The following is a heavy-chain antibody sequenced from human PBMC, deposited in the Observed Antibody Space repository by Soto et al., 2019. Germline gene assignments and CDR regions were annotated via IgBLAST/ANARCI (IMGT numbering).Heavy chain of an antibody. CDR2: ISAYNGNT. CDR3: ARVDDYYGSGERGYWFDP. D-gene: IGHD3-10*01. J-gene: IGHJ5*02. Sequence: ASVKVSCKASGYTFTSYGISWVRQAPGQGLEWMGWISAYNGNTNYAQKLQGRVTMTTDTSTSTAYMELRSLRSDDTAVYYCARVDDYYGSGERGYWFDPWGQGTLVTVSS. CDR1: GYTFTSYG. V-gene: IGHV1-18*01.